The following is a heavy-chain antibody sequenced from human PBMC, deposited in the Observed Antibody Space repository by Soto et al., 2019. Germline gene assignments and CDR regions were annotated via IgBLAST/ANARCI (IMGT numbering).Heavy chain of an antibody. CDR2: ISPGGNSV. D-gene: IGHD5-12*01. J-gene: IGHJ4*02. V-gene: IGHV3-21*02. CDR1: GFPFSSFS. Sequence: EVQVVESGGGLVKPGGSLRLACAAPGFPFSSFSWNWVRQAPGKGLEWVSSISPGGNSVYYADSVKGRFTISRDNAKNSLYLQMNNLRAEDAAVYYCARPRGPRGYDLIDYWGQGTLVTVSS. CDR3: ARPRGPRGYDLIDY.